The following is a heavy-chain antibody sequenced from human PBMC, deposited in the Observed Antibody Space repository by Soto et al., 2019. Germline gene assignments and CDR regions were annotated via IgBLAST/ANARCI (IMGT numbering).Heavy chain of an antibody. Sequence: TSETLSLTCTVSGGSITSGDYYWSWIRQPPGRGLEWIGNIYYSGSTYYNPSLKSRVTISVDTSKNQFSLKLSSVTAADTAVYYCARSGTSRNFFAYGGRGSLVTGSS. CDR1: GGSITSGDYY. D-gene: IGHD2-2*01. CDR3: ARSGTSRNFFAY. J-gene: IGHJ4*02. CDR2: IYYSGST. V-gene: IGHV4-30-4*01.